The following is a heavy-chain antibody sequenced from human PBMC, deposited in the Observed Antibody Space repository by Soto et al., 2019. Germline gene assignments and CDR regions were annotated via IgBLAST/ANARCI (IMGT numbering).Heavy chain of an antibody. J-gene: IGHJ4*02. CDR1: GFTFSNYA. CDR3: ATDGAARPENYFGH. Sequence: LSLSCAASGFTFSNYAMSWVRQSPGKGLEWVSVISASGGSTYYADSVKGRFTTSRDNSKNTLYLQMNSLRAEDTAVYYCATDGAARPENYFGHWGQGTLVTVSS. V-gene: IGHV3-23*01. D-gene: IGHD6-6*01. CDR2: ISASGGST.